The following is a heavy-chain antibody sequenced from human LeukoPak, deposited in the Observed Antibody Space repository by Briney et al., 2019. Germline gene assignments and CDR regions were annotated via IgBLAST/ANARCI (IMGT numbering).Heavy chain of an antibody. V-gene: IGHV4-31*03. CDR1: GGSISSGGYY. Sequence: SETLSLTCTVSGGSISSGGYYWSWIRQHPGKGLEWIGYIFYSGSTYYNPSLKSRVTISVDTSKNQFSLKLSSVTAADTAVYYCARDSDTAMVIDYWGQGTLVTVSS. CDR2: IFYSGST. J-gene: IGHJ4*02. CDR3: ARDSDTAMVIDY. D-gene: IGHD5-18*01.